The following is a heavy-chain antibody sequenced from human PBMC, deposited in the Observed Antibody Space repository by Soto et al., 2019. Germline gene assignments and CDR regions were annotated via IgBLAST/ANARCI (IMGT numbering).Heavy chain of an antibody. D-gene: IGHD6-19*01. CDR1: GFTFSSYG. V-gene: IGHV3-30*18. CDR2: VSFDGSNK. J-gene: IGHJ4*02. Sequence: QVQLVESGGGVVQPGRSLRLSCAASGFTFSSYGMHWARQAPGKGLEWVAGVSFDGSNKYYANSVKGRVTISRDNSKNTLYLQMNSLRAEDTAVYYCAKDVGLKWLMYYFDYWGQGTLVTVSS. CDR3: AKDVGLKWLMYYFDY.